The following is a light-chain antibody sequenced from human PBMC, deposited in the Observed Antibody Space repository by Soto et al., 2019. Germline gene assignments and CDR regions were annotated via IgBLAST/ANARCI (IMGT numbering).Light chain of an antibody. V-gene: IGLV2-14*01. Sequence: QSALTQPASVSGSPGQSITISCTGTSSDVGGYKYVSWYQQHPGKAPKLMIYDVSNRPSGVSNRLSGSKSGNTGSLTISGLQAEDEADYYCSSYTSSSTVVFGGGTKLTVL. CDR1: SSDVGGYKY. J-gene: IGLJ2*01. CDR2: DVS. CDR3: SSYTSSSTVV.